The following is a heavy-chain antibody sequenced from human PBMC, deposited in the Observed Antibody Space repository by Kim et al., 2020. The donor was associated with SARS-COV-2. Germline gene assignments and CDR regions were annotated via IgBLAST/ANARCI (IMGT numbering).Heavy chain of an antibody. D-gene: IGHD5-18*01. J-gene: IGHJ4*02. CDR2: ISAYNGNT. CDR3: AREGHPTRDTAMVLLDY. CDR1: GYTFTSYG. V-gene: IGHV1-18*04. Sequence: ASVKVSCKASGYTFTSYGISWVRQAPGQGLEWMGWISAYNGNTNYAQKLQGRVTMTTDTSTSTAYMELRSLRSDDTAVYYCAREGHPTRDTAMVLLDYWGQGTLVTVSS.